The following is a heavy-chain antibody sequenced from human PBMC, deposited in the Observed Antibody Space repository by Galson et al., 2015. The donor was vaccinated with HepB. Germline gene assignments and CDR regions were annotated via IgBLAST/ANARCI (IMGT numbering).Heavy chain of an antibody. CDR2: ISYDGSNK. CDR3: ARDKRGTSCYLDY. CDR1: GFTFSSYA. D-gene: IGHD2-2*01. J-gene: IGHJ4*02. Sequence: SLRLSCAASGFTFSSYAMHWVRQAPGKGLGWVAVISYDGSNKYYADSVKGRFTISRDNSKNTLYLQMNSLRAEDTAVYYCARDKRGTSCYLDYWGQGTLVTVSS. V-gene: IGHV3-30-3*01.